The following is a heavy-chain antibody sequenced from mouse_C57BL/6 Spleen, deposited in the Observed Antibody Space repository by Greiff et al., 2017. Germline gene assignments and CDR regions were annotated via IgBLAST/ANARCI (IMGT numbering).Heavy chain of an antibody. J-gene: IGHJ4*01. CDR3: ARDYGSRY. CDR1: GYSFTSYY. V-gene: IGHV1-66*01. D-gene: IGHD1-1*01. CDR2: IYPGSGNT. Sequence: VQLLPSGPELVKPGASVKISCKASGYSFTSYYIHWVKQRPGQGLEWIGWIYPGSGNTKFNEKFKGKATLTADTSSSTAYLQLSSLTSEDSAVYYCARDYGSRYWGQGTSVTVSS.